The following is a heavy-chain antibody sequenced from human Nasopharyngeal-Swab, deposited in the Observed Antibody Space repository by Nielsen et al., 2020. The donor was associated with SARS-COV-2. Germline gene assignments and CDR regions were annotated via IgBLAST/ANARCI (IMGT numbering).Heavy chain of an antibody. CDR2: TYYGSKRYT. V-gene: IGHV6-1*01. CDR1: GDSVSRTSTG. D-gene: IGHD1-1*01. J-gene: IGHJ6*02. CDR3: ARGYLKSGMDV. Sequence: SETLSLTCAISGDSVSRTSTGWHWIRQSPSRGLEWLGRTYYGSKRYTDYAVSVKSRITINADTSKNQFSLQLNSVNPEDTAVYYCARGYLKSGMDVWGQGTTVTVSS.